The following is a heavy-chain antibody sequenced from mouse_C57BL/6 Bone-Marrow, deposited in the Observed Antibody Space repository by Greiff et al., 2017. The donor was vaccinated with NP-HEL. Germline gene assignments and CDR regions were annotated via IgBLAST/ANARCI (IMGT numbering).Heavy chain of an antibody. J-gene: IGHJ3*01. V-gene: IGHV5-4*03. CDR1: GFTFSSYA. D-gene: IGHD3-2*02. CDR3: ARTRQLRLLFAY. CDR2: ISDGGSYT. Sequence: EVMLVESGGGLVKPGGSLKLSCAASGFTFSSYAMSWVRQTPEKRLEWVATISDGGSYTYYPDNVKGRFTISRDNAKNNLYLQMSHLKSEDTAMYYCARTRQLRLLFAYWGQGTLVTVSA.